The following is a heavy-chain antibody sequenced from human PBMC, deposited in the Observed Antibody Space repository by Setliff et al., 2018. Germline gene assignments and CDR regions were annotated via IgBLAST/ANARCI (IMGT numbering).Heavy chain of an antibody. V-gene: IGHV4-59*08. CDR2: FYSGGSTGGST. Sequence: PSETLSLTCTVSGGSIRGFYWNWIRQPPGKELEWIGYFYSGGSTGGSTNYNPSLDNRVTISVDTSKNQFSLEMTSITAADAAVYYCARAAKYDSSGYYGFWFDPWGQGNLVTVSS. CDR3: ARAAKYDSSGYYGFWFDP. J-gene: IGHJ5*02. CDR1: GGSIRGFY. D-gene: IGHD3-22*01.